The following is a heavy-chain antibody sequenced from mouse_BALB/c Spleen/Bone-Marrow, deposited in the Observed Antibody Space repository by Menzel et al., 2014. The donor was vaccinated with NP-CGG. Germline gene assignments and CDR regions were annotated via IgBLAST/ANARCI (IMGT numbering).Heavy chain of an antibody. D-gene: IGHD1-1*01. CDR1: GFAFSSYD. CDR3: AREVIRDCFDY. J-gene: IGHJ2*01. V-gene: IGHV5-12-1*01. Sequence: EVKVVESGGGLVKPGGSLKLSCAASGFAFSSYDMSWVRQTPEKRLEWVAYISSGGGSTYYPDTVKGRFTISRDNATNTQCLQVSRLKSEDTAMYYCAREVIRDCFDYWGQGTTLTVSS. CDR2: ISSGGGST.